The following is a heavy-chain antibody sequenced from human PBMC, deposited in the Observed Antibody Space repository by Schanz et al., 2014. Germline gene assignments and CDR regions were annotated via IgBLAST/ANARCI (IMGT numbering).Heavy chain of an antibody. CDR2: INVGNGNM. CDR3: ARGGYSSGWYDRDIAHFDY. V-gene: IGHV1-3*01. D-gene: IGHD6-19*01. Sequence: QVQLVQSGAEVKKPGASVKVSCKASGYTFTSYGISWVRQAPGQGLEWMGWINVGNGNMKYSQKFQGRVTITRDTSASTAYMELTSLRSEDTAVYFCARGGYSSGWYDRDIAHFDYWGQGTLVTVSS. J-gene: IGHJ4*02. CDR1: GYTFTSYG.